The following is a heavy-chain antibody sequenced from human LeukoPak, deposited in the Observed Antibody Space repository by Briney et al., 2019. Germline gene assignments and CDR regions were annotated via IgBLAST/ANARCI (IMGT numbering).Heavy chain of an antibody. CDR2: ISGGSDDI. J-gene: IGHJ4*02. D-gene: IGHD1-26*01. CDR1: GFTFSTYG. V-gene: IGHV3-21*06. Sequence: GGSLRLSCEGSGFTFSTYGIHWVRQAPGKGLEWVSYISGGSDDIYYADSVKGRLTISRDNGNNLVYLQMHSLRAEDTAVYYCARQVNSGSFYLGYWGQGTLLTVSS. CDR3: ARQVNSGSFYLGY.